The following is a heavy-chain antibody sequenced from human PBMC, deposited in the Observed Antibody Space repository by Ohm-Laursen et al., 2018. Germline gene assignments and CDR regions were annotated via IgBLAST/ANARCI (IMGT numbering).Heavy chain of an antibody. CDR1: GGSISSYY. CDR2: IHYSGTT. J-gene: IGHJ4*01. CDR3: AGTTQWLAFDS. D-gene: IGHD6-19*01. Sequence: SDTLSLTCAVSGGSISSYYWSWIRQPPGKGLEWIGYIHYSGTTNYNPSLKSRVTISVDTSKNQFSLKLSSVTAADTALYYCAGTTQWLAFDSWGQGTLVTVSS. V-gene: IGHV4-59*08.